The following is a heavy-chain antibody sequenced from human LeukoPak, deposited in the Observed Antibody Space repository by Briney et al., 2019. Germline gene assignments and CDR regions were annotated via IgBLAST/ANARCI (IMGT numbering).Heavy chain of an antibody. V-gene: IGHV3-11*04. Sequence: GGSLRLSCAASGFIFSDYPMTWVRQAPGKGLEWVSCITSSGSSIYYAGSVKGRFTISRDNAKNSLYLQMNSLRAEDTAVYYCARGGQQLAHAFDIWGQGTMVTVSS. D-gene: IGHD6-13*01. CDR1: GFIFSDYP. J-gene: IGHJ3*02. CDR3: ARGGQQLAHAFDI. CDR2: ITSSGSSI.